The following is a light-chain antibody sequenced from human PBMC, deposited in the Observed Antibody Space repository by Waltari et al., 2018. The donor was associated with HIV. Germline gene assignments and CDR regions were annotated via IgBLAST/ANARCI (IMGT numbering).Light chain of an antibody. J-gene: IGKJ4*01. V-gene: IGKV4-1*01. CDR1: QSVLYSSNNKNY. Sequence: DIVITQSPESLAMSLVERATTNCQYIQSVLYSSNNKNYLAWYQQKPGQAPKLLIYWASTRESGVPDRFSGSGSGTDFTLTISSLQAEDAAVYYCQQYDSTPLTFGGGTKVEI. CDR2: WAS. CDR3: QQYDSTPLT.